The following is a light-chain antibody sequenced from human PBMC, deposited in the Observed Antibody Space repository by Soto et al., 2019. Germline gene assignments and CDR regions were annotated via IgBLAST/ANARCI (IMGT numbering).Light chain of an antibody. V-gene: IGKV3-20*01. CDR1: QTISSSF. CDR3: HQFGSSPRDT. J-gene: IGKJ3*01. CDR2: RAS. Sequence: EIVLTQSPGTLSLSPGERATLSCRASQTISSSFLAWYQQKPGQAPRLLIYRASRRAPGIPDRFSGSGSWTDFTLTIGRLEPEDFAVYCCHQFGSSPRDTFGPGTKVEIK.